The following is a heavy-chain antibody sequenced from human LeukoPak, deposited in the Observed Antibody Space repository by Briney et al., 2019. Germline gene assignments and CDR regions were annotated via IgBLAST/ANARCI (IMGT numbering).Heavy chain of an antibody. CDR3: ARLATVGKTVDY. CDR2: IYYSGST. V-gene: IGHV4-39*01. CDR1: GFTFSSYA. Sequence: GSLRLSCAASGFTFSSYAMSWIRQPPGKGLEWIGSIYYSGSTYYNPSLKSRVTISVDTSKNQFSLKLSSVTAADTAVYYCARLATVGKTVDYWGQGTLLTVSS. J-gene: IGHJ4*02. D-gene: IGHD4-23*01.